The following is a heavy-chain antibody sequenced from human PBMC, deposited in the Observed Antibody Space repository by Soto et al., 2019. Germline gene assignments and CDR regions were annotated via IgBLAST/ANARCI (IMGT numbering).Heavy chain of an antibody. CDR2: IIPIFGTA. J-gene: IGHJ6*02. CDR1: GGTFSSYA. V-gene: IGHV1-69*01. D-gene: IGHD2-2*02. CDR3: ARGGGYCSSTSCYTSYYYYGMDV. Sequence: QAQLVQSGAEVKKPGSSVKVSCKASGGTFSSYAISWVRQAPGQGLEWMGGIIPIFGTANYAQKFQGRVTITADESTSTAYMELSSLRSEDTAVYYCARGGGYCSSTSCYTSYYYYGMDVWDQGTTVTVSS.